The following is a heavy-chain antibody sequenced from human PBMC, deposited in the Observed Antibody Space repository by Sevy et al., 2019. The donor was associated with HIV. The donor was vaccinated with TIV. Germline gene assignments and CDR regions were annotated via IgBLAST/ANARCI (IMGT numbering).Heavy chain of an antibody. J-gene: IGHJ4*02. CDR3: ARDSDNYDILTGYYPCDY. CDR2: INPSNGST. CDR1: GYTFTSDY. Sequence: ASVKVSCKASGYTFTSDYMHWVRQAPGQGLEWMGIINPSNGSTSYAQKFQGRVTMTRETSTSTVYMELSSLRSEDTAVYYCARDSDNYDILTGYYPCDYWGQGTLVTVSS. D-gene: IGHD3-9*01. V-gene: IGHV1-46*01.